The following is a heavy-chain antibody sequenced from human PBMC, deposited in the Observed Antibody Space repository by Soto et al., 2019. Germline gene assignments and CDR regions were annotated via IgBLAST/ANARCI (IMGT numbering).Heavy chain of an antibody. CDR3: ARELPNYDILTGYYVS. V-gene: IGHV3-30-3*01. CDR2: ISYDGSNK. D-gene: IGHD3-9*01. CDR1: GFTFSRYA. Sequence: PGGSRRRSWAASGFTFSRYAMHWVGQAPGKGLEWVAVISYDGSNKYYADSVKGRFTISRDNSKNTLYLQMNSLRAEDTAVYYCARELPNYDILTGYYVSWGQGTLVTVSS. J-gene: IGHJ4*02.